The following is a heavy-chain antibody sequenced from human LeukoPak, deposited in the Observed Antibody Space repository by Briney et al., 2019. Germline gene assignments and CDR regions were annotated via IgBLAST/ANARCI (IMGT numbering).Heavy chain of an antibody. Sequence: KPSETLSLTCNVPGASISNSTYYWGWIRQPPGKGLEWNGSIFYGAKTYYKPSLKSRVTISLDTSKNQFSPKLNSVTAADTAVYYCATDPTYDGNGYPLDYWGEGTLVTVPS. CDR1: GASISNSTYY. CDR2: IFYGAKT. D-gene: IGHD2-8*01. V-gene: IGHV4-39*01. CDR3: ATDPTYDGNGYPLDY. J-gene: IGHJ4*02.